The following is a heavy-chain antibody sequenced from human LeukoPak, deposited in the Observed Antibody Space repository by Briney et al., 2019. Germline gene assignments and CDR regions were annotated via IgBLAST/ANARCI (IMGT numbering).Heavy chain of an antibody. CDR3: ARGGGYNSVHFAY. J-gene: IGHJ4*02. Sequence: PSETLSLTCTVSGGSISSHYWSWIRQPPGKGLEWIGYIYYSGSTNYNPSLKSRVTISVDTSKNQFSLKLSSVTAADTAVYYCARGGGYNSVHFAYWGQGTLVTVSS. D-gene: IGHD5-24*01. CDR1: GGSISSHY. CDR2: IYYSGST. V-gene: IGHV4-59*11.